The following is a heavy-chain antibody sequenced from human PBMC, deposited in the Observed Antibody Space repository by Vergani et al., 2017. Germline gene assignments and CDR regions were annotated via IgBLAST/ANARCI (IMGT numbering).Heavy chain of an antibody. V-gene: IGHV4-4*07. Sequence: QVKLQESGPGLVKPSETLSLTCTVSGASVNSYYWSWIRQPPGKGLEWIGRIYTSGATNYNPSLRSRAIMSVDASKKQFSLKLSSVTAADTAVYYCAREGAGYSSSWYRGGFDPWGQGTLVTVSS. CDR2: IYTSGAT. D-gene: IGHD6-13*01. CDR3: AREGAGYSSSWYRGGFDP. CDR1: GASVNSYY. J-gene: IGHJ5*02.